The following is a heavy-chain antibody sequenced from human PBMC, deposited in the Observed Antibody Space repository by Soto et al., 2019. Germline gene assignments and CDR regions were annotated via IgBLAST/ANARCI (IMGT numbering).Heavy chain of an antibody. CDR2: ISWNSGSI. Sequence: GGSLRLSCAASGFTFDDYAMHWVRQAPGKGLEWVSGISWNSGSIGYADSVKGRFTISRDKPKNSLYLQMNSLRAEDTALYYCAKDDRYCSGGSCSSAFDYWGQGTLVTVSS. V-gene: IGHV3-9*01. J-gene: IGHJ4*02. CDR3: AKDDRYCSGGSCSSAFDY. CDR1: GFTFDDYA. D-gene: IGHD2-15*01.